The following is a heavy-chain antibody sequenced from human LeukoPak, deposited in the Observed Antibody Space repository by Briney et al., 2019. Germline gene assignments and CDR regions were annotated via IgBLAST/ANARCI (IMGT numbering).Heavy chain of an antibody. Sequence: PGGSLRLSCAASGFTFSGYAMSWVRQAPGKGLEWVSAISGGGVSTYYADSIKGWFTISRDDSKNTLYLQMNSLRAEDTAVYYCAKGMVRGVIPDYWGQGTLVTVSS. CDR3: AKGMVRGVIPDY. J-gene: IGHJ4*02. V-gene: IGHV3-23*01. CDR2: ISGGGVST. D-gene: IGHD3-10*01. CDR1: GFTFSGYA.